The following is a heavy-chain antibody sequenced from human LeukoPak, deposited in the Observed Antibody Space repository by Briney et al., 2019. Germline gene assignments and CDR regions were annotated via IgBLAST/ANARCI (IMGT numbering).Heavy chain of an antibody. V-gene: IGHV3-7*01. CDR1: GFSFSNYW. CDR3: ARDGSYWNY. CDR2: IKQDGSEK. D-gene: IGHD3-10*01. Sequence: GGSLRLSCAASGFSFSNYWMTWVRQAPGKGLEWVANIKQDGSEKYYVDSVKGRFTIARDNANNSLYLQVNSRRGDDTAVYFCARDGSYWNYWGQGTLVTVSS. J-gene: IGHJ4*02.